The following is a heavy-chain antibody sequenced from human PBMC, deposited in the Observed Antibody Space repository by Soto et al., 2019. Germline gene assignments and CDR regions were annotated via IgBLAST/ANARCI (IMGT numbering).Heavy chain of an antibody. V-gene: IGHV1-18*01. Sequence: QVQLVQSGDEVKQPGASVKVSCKASGSTMTAYGVSWVRQAPGQGLEWMAWISSHNGNTYYAQNLQGRVTMTTDTSTSTAYMELRSLRSDDTAVYYCASSSIAAAGPFDYWGQGALVTVSS. CDR1: GSTMTAYG. CDR2: ISSHNGNT. J-gene: IGHJ4*02. D-gene: IGHD6-13*01. CDR3: ASSSIAAAGPFDY.